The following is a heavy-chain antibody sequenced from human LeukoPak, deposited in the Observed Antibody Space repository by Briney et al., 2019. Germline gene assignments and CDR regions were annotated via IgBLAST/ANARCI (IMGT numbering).Heavy chain of an antibody. J-gene: IGHJ3*02. D-gene: IGHD3-10*01. Sequence: GASVKVSCKASGYTFTSYGISWVRQAPGQGLEWMGWISAYNGNTNYAQKFQGRVTITADKSTSTAYMELSSLRSEDTAVYYCAREGKGLWFGESGGAFDIWGQGTMVTVSS. V-gene: IGHV1-18*01. CDR1: GYTFTSYG. CDR3: AREGKGLWFGESGGAFDI. CDR2: ISAYNGNT.